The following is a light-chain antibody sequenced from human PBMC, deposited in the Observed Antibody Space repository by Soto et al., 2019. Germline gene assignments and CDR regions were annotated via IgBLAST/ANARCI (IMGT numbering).Light chain of an antibody. CDR3: QQYASSVT. Sequence: EILLTQSPDSLSLSPGDRATLSCRASQSFSSTFFAWYQQKPGQAPRLLIYGASSRATGIPDRFSGSGSGTDFTLNISRLEPEDFAVYYCQQYASSVTFGQGTMVEIK. V-gene: IGKV3-20*01. CDR2: GAS. CDR1: QSFSSTF. J-gene: IGKJ1*01.